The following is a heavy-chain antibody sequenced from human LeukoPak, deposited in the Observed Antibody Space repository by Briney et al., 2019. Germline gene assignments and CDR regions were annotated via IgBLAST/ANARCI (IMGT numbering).Heavy chain of an antibody. CDR3: AKEITVTNAMDY. J-gene: IGHJ4*02. V-gene: IGHV3-23*01. CDR2: ISGIGGNT. D-gene: IGHD4-17*01. Sequence: GGSLRLSCAASGFTFSSYAMSWVRQAPGKGLEWVSAISGIGGNTYYADSVQGRFTISRDNSKNTLYLQMNSLRAEDTAVYYCAKEITVTNAMDYWGQGTLVSVSS. CDR1: GFTFSSYA.